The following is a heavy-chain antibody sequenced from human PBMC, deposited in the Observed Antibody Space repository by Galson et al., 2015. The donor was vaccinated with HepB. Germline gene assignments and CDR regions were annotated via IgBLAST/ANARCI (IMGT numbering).Heavy chain of an antibody. Sequence: SVKVSCKASGYTFANDFVSWVRQRPGQGLEWMGRISGIGGGIKSAQHLEGRLTMTTDASTNTAYMALTSLTFDDTAVYFCAREGYGGNPYNWGQGTLVTVSP. V-gene: IGHV1-18*01. CDR3: AREGYGGNPYN. CDR1: GYTFANDF. J-gene: IGHJ4*02. CDR2: ISGIGGGI. D-gene: IGHD4-23*01.